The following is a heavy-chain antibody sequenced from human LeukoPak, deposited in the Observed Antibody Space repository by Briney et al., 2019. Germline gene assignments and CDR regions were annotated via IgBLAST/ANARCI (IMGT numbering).Heavy chain of an antibody. J-gene: IGHJ5*02. CDR1: GYTFTSYY. Sequence: ASVKVSCKASGYTFTSYYMHWVRQAPGQGLEWMGLINPTGGSTGYAQKFQGRVTMTRDMSTSTVYMELSSLRSEDTAVYYCARLAGGSSSIGGFDPWGQGTLVTVSS. CDR2: INPTGGST. V-gene: IGHV1-46*01. D-gene: IGHD6-6*01. CDR3: ARLAGGSSSIGGFDP.